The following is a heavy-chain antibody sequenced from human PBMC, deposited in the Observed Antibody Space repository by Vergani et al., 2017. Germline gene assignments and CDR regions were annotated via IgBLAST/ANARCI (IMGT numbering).Heavy chain of an antibody. V-gene: IGHV5-51*01. D-gene: IGHD6-19*01. Sequence: EVQLVQSGAEVQKPGPSLLLSSPLSLSLXXXXXXLSLPHTPRNGLQSIRRISPGDSDTRYSPSFQCQVTISADKSISTAYLQWSSLKASDTAMYYCARPYSSGWYVPEYYFDYWGQGTLVTVSS. J-gene: IGHJ4*02. CDR2: ISPGDSDT. CDR3: ARPYSSGWYVPEYYFDY. CDR1: LSLXXXXX.